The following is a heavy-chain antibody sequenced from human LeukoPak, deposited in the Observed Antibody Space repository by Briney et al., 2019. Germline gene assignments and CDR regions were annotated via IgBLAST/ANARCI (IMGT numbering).Heavy chain of an antibody. Sequence: ASVKVSCKASGYTFTSLDINWVRQATGQGLEWMGWINPNSGNRGYAQQFQGRVTITRDTSISTVYMELSSLRSEDTAVYYCARGDWIAAANPFDYWGQGTLVTVSS. V-gene: IGHV1-8*01. CDR2: INPNSGNR. CDR1: GYTFTSLD. J-gene: IGHJ4*02. CDR3: ARGDWIAAANPFDY. D-gene: IGHD6-13*01.